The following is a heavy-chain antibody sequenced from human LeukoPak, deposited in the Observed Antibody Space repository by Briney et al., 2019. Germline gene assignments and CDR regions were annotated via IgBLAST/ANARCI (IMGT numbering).Heavy chain of an antibody. CDR3: ARIRDGYNDAYDI. D-gene: IGHD5-24*01. CDR1: GYTFSNYY. V-gene: IGHV1-46*01. CDR2: INPTAGNT. Sequence: GASVKVSCKASGYTFSNYYLHWVRQAPGQGLEWRGLINPTAGNTYYAQRFKGRVTMTRNTSTSTVYMELSSLRSEDTAVYYCARIRDGYNDAYDIWGQGTMVTVPS. J-gene: IGHJ3*02.